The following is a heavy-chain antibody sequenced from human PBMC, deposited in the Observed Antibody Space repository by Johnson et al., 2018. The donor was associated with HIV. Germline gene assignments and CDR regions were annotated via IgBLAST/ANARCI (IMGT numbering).Heavy chain of an antibody. V-gene: IGHV3-23*04. CDR3: ERDRNSGGGDADAFDI. Sequence: VQLVESGGGLVQPGGSLRLSCAASGFTFSSYTMSWVRQAPGNGLEWVSRIRGRGGSIFYADYVKGRFTISRDNSKNTLYLQMNSLRPEDTAMYYCERDRNSGGGDADAFDIWGQGTLVSVSS. CDR1: GFTFSSYT. D-gene: IGHD3-16*01. CDR2: IRGRGGSI. J-gene: IGHJ3*02.